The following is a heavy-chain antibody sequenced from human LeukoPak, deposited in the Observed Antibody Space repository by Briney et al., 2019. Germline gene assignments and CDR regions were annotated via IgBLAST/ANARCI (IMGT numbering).Heavy chain of an antibody. V-gene: IGHV4-30-4*08. CDR1: GFTFSNYN. D-gene: IGHD1-26*01. J-gene: IGHJ4*02. CDR2: IYYSGST. Sequence: LRLSCAASGFTFSNYNMNWVRQAPGKGLEWIGYIYYSGSTYYNPSLKSRVTMSVDTSKNQFSLKLSSVTAADTAVYYCARELTYADYWGQGTLVTVSS. CDR3: ARELTYADY.